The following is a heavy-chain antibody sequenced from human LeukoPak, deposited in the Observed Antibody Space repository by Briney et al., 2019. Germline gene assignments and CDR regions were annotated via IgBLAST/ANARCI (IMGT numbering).Heavy chain of an antibody. J-gene: IGHJ4*02. D-gene: IGHD3-22*01. V-gene: IGHV4-59*01. CDR1: GGSIGSYY. CDR3: ARERSSGIDY. Sequence: PSETLSLTCSISGGSIGSYYWSWIRQPPGKGLEWIGYISYSGSTVYNPSLRSRVTISVDMSKNQFSLKLSSVTVADTALYYCARERSSGIDYWGQGTLVTVSS. CDR2: ISYSGST.